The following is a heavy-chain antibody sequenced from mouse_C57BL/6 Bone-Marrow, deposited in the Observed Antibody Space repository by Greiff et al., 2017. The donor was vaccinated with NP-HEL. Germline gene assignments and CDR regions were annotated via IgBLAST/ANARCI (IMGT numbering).Heavy chain of an antibody. CDR2: IDPSDSYT. D-gene: IGHD2-4*01. CDR1: GYTFTSYW. V-gene: IGHV1-69*01. J-gene: IGHJ2*01. CDR3: ARIYDYDKEYYFDY. Sequence: QVQLQQPGAELVMPGASVKLSCQASGYTFTSYWMHWVKQRPGQGLEWIGEIDPSDSYTNYNQKFKGKSTLTVDKSSSTAYMQLSSLTSEDSAVYYCARIYDYDKEYYFDYWGQGTTLTVSS.